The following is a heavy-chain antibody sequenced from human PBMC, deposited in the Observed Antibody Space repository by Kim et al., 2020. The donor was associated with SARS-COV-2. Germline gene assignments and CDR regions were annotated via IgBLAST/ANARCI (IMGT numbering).Heavy chain of an antibody. CDR1: GDRVSSTSAT. CDR2: TYYRSRWYF. V-gene: IGHV6-1*01. Sequence: SQTLSLTCAISGDRVSSTSATWHWIRQSPSRGLEWLGRTYYRSRWYFDYAVSVKSRITITPDTSKNQFSLHLNSVTPEDTAVYYCARAPPSAPSDYWGQGTLVTVSS. CDR3: ARAPPSAPSDY. J-gene: IGHJ4*02.